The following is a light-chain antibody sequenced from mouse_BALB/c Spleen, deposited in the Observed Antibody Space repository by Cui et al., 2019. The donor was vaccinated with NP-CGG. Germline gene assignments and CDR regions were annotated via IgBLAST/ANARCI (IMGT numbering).Light chain of an antibody. CDR2: GTN. V-gene: IGLV1*01. CDR1: TGAVTTSNY. Sequence: QAVVTQESALTTSPGETATLPCRSSTGAVTTSNYANWVQEKPDHLFTGLIGGTNNRAPGVPARFSGSLIGDKAALTITGAQTEDEAIYFCALWYSNHWVFGGGTKLTVL. J-gene: IGLJ1*01. CDR3: ALWYSNHWV.